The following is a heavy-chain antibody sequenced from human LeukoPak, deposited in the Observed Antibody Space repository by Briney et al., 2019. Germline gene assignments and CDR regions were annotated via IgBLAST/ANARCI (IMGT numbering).Heavy chain of an antibody. V-gene: IGHV3-9*01. J-gene: IGHJ6*02. CDR1: GFTFDDYA. Sequence: GGSLRLSCAASGFTFDDYAMHWVRQAPGKGLEWVSGISWSSGSIGYADSVKGRFTISRDNAKNSLYLQMNSLRAEDTALYYCAKDIAPGGGYYYGMDVWGQGTTVTVSS. CDR2: ISWSSGSI. D-gene: IGHD2-15*01. CDR3: AKDIAPGGGYYYGMDV.